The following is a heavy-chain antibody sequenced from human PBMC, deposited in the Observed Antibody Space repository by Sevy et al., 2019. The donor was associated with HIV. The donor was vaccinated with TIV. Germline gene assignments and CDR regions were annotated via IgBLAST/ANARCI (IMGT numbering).Heavy chain of an antibody. Sequence: GGSLRLSCAASGFTFSSYAMSWVRQAPGKGLEWVSCIIGSGGRTYYAESVKGRFTISRDNAKNTLYLQMNNLRAEDRAVYYWAKNGNDYGDFYFNYWGKGTRVTV. D-gene: IGHD4-17*01. V-gene: IGHV3-23*01. CDR1: GFTFSSYA. CDR2: IIGSGGRT. CDR3: AKNGNDYGDFYFNY. J-gene: IGHJ4*02.